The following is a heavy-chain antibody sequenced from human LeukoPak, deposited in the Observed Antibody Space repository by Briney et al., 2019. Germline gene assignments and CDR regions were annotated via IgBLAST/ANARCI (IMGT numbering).Heavy chain of an antibody. V-gene: IGHV3-53*01. D-gene: IGHD6-19*01. CDR3: AREAVAVAGHFDY. CDR2: VYSGGRT. CDR1: GFTVSSNY. J-gene: IGHJ4*02. Sequence: GGSLRLSCAASGFTVSSNYMSWVRQAPGKGLEWVSVVYSGGRTYYADSVKDRFTISKDNSKNTLYLQMNSLRAEGTAMYYCAREAVAVAGHFDYWGQGTLVTVSS.